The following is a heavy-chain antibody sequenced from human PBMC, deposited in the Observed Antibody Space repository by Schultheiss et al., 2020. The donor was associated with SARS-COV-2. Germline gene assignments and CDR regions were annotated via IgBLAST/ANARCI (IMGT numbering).Heavy chain of an antibody. V-gene: IGHV4-61*01. J-gene: IGHJ4*02. CDR1: GGSVSSGSYY. CDR2: INHSGST. D-gene: IGHD3-16*01. Sequence: SETLSLTCTVSGGSVSSGSYYWSWIRQPPGKGLEWIGEINHSGSTNYNPSLKSRVTMSVDTSKNQFSLKLSSVTAADTAVYYCARGDYGDYWGQGTLVTVSS. CDR3: ARGDYGDY.